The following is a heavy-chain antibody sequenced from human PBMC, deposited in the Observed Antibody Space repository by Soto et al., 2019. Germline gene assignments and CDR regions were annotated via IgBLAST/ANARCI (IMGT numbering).Heavy chain of an antibody. J-gene: IGHJ6*02. Sequence: QVQLVQSGAEVKKPGSSVKVSCKASGGTFSSYDISWVRQAPGQGLEWMGGIIPIFGTANYAQKFQGRVTITADKSTSTAYMELSSLRSEDTAVYYCEITATGERGYYYYGIDVWVQGTTFNVSS. V-gene: IGHV1-69*06. CDR2: IIPIFGTA. D-gene: IGHD1-1*01. CDR3: EITATGERGYYYYGIDV. CDR1: GGTFSSYD.